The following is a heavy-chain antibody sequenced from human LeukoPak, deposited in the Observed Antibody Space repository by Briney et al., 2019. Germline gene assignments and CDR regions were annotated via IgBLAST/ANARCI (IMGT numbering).Heavy chain of an antibody. V-gene: IGHV3-23*01. CDR2: IGGGGTL. Sequence: GGSLRLSCAASGFTVSSYAMGWVRQAPGKGLEWVSAIGGGGTLYYADSVKDRFSISRDISKNTLLLQMNSLRAEDTAVYYCARRRYDWGGDFANWGQGTLVTVSS. J-gene: IGHJ4*02. CDR3: ARRRYDWGGDFAN. CDR1: GFTVSSYA. D-gene: IGHD3-16*01.